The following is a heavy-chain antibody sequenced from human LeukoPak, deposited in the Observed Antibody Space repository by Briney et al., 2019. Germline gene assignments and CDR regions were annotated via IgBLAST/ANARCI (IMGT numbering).Heavy chain of an antibody. J-gene: IGHJ3*02. Sequence: ASVKVSCKASGYTFTSYYMHWVRQAPGQGLEWMGIINPSGGSTSYAQKFQGRVTMTRDTSTSTVYMELSSLRSEDTAVYYCAREGWLQQLKDEAFDIWGQGTMVTVSS. CDR2: INPSGGST. CDR1: GYTFTSYY. CDR3: AREGWLQQLKDEAFDI. D-gene: IGHD5-24*01. V-gene: IGHV1-46*01.